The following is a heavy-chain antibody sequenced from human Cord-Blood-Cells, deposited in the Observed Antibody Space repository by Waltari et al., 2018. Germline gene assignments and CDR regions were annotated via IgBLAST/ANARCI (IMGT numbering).Heavy chain of an antibody. CDR3: ARDREYNWNPNWFDP. D-gene: IGHD1-20*01. CDR2: IIPIFGTA. J-gene: IGHJ5*02. Sequence: VQLVQSGAELKKTVSQVKVSCKASRGTFRSYATSWVRQHAGQGLEWLGGIIPIFGTANYAQKFQGRVTITADESTSTAYMELSSLRSEDTAVYYCARDREYNWNPNWFDPWGQGTLVTVSS. CDR1: RGTFRSYA. V-gene: IGHV1-69*01.